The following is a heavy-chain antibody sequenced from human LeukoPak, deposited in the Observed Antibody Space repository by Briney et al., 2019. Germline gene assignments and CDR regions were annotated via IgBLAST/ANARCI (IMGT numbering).Heavy chain of an antibody. V-gene: IGHV3-20*04. D-gene: IGHD3-9*01. Sequence: PGGSLRLSCAASGFAFDDYGMSWVRQAPGKGLEWVSGINWNGGSTGYADSVKGRFTISRDNAKNSLYLQMNSLRAEDTALYYCARHYDILTGYSRGRLDPWGQGTLVTVSS. CDR2: INWNGGST. J-gene: IGHJ5*02. CDR1: GFAFDDYG. CDR3: ARHYDILTGYSRGRLDP.